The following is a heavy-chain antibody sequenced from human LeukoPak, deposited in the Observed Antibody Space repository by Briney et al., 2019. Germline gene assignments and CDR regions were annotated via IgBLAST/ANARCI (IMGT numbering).Heavy chain of an antibody. J-gene: IGHJ4*02. CDR1: GFTLTYYA. CDR2: TSYDGNKN. CDR3: ARSSYDYGGIEGPFDY. D-gene: IGHD4-23*01. Sequence: GGSLRLSCAASGFTLTYYAMHWVRQAPGKGLEWVAVTSYDGNKNYYADSVKGRFTISRDSSKNTLYLQMSSLRAEDTAVYYCARSSYDYGGIEGPFDYWGQGTLVTVSS. V-gene: IGHV3-30*15.